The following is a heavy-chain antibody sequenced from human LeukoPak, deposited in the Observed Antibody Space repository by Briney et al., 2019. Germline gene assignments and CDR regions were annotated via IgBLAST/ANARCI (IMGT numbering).Heavy chain of an antibody. J-gene: IGHJ6*02. CDR3: AIRGYYDTTYAYDYHAMDV. CDR2: IWYDGSNK. D-gene: IGHD3-22*01. Sequence: GGSLRLFCAASGFTFNNYGMHWVRQAPGKGLEWVAVIWYDGSNKYYADSVKGRFTISRDNSKDTLYLEMSSLRDEDTAVYYCAIRGYYDTTYAYDYHAMDVWGQGTAVTVSS. CDR1: GFTFNNYG. V-gene: IGHV3-33*01.